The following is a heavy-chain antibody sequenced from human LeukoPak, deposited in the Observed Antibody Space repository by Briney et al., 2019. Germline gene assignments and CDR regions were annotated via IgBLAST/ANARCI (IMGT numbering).Heavy chain of an antibody. CDR2: INSDWSST. D-gene: IGHD3-10*01. CDR1: GFTFSSYW. CDR3: ARTPAWFGDLFDY. Sequence: GSLRLSCAAPGFTFSSYWMHWVRQAPGKGLVWVSRINSDWSSTSYADSVKGRFTISRDNAKNTLYLQMNSLRAEDTAVYYCARTPAWFGDLFDYWGQGTLVTVSS. V-gene: IGHV3-74*01. J-gene: IGHJ4*02.